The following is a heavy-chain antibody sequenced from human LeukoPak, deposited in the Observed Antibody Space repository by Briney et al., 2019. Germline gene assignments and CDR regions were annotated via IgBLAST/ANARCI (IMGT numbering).Heavy chain of an antibody. Sequence: ASVKVAYKASGYTFNGYDINWGRQAPGQGLERMGWMNHNSGNTCYAQKFEGRVTMHRNTPISTPHMLPTSLRPEDPAVYYCSRAHPEKNRWLRSPVAFDIWGQGTMVTVSS. J-gene: IGHJ3*02. V-gene: IGHV1-8*01. D-gene: IGHD5-18*01. CDR1: GYTFNGYD. CDR3: SRAHPEKNRWLRSPVAFDI. CDR2: MNHNSGNT.